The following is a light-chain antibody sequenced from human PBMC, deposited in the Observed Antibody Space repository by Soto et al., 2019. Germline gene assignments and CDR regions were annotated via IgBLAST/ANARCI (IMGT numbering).Light chain of an antibody. CDR2: KAS. J-gene: IGKJ1*01. CDR3: QHYNGYSEA. CDR1: QTISSW. Sequence: DIPMTQSPSTLSGSVGDRVTITCRASQTISSWLAWYQQKPGKAPKLLIYKASTLKSGVPSRFSGSGSGTEFTLTISSLQPDDCATYYCQHYNGYSEAFGQGTKVELE. V-gene: IGKV1-5*03.